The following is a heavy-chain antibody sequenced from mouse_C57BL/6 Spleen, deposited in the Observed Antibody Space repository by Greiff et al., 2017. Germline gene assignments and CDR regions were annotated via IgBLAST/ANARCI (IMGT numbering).Heavy chain of an antibody. D-gene: IGHD2-4*01. CDR2: LWSGGST. CDR3: ARPGGDYDVGYFDV. Sequence: QVQLQQSGPGLVQPSQSLSITCTVSGFSLTSYGVHWVRQSPGKGLEWLGVLWSGGSTDYNAAFISRLSISKDNSKSQVFFKMNSLQADDTAIYYCARPGGDYDVGYFDVWGTGTTVTVSS. J-gene: IGHJ1*03. CDR1: GFSLTSYG. V-gene: IGHV2-2*01.